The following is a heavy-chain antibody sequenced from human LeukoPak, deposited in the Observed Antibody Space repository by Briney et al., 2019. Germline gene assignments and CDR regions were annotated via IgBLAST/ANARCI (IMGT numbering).Heavy chain of an antibody. V-gene: IGHV6-1*01. Sequence: SQTLSLTCAISGDSVSSNSAAWNWSRQSPSRGLEWLGRTYYRSKWLNDYAVSVKGRVTINPDTSKKQIALQLNSVTPEDTAVYYCARSHSGYVDSWGQGTLVTVSS. D-gene: IGHD1-26*01. CDR2: TYYRSKWLN. J-gene: IGHJ4*02. CDR1: GDSVSSNSAA. CDR3: ARSHSGYVDS.